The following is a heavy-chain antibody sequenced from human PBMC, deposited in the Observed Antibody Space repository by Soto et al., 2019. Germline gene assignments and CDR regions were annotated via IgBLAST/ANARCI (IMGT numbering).Heavy chain of an antibody. CDR2: IFYSGST. D-gene: IGHD5-18*01. J-gene: IGHJ6*02. V-gene: IGHV4-39*01. CDR3: FCFFSGGYSYGSYYYGMDV. Sequence: SETLSLTCTVSGGSISSSSYYWGWIRQPPGKGLEWIGSIFYSGSTYYNPSLKSRVTISVDTSKNQFSLKLSSVTAADTAVYYFFCFFSGGYSYGSYYYGMDVWGQGTTVTVSS. CDR1: GGSISSSSYY.